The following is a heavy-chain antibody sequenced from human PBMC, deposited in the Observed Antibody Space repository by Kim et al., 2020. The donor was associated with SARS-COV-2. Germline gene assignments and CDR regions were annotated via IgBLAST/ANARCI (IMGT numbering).Heavy chain of an antibody. V-gene: IGHV3-43*02. CDR1: GFTFDDYA. Sequence: GGSLRLSCAASGFTFDDYAMHWVRQAPGKGLEWVSLISGDGGSTYYADSVKGRFTISRDNSKNSLYLQMNSLRTEDTALYYCAKDCAVSTIFGVFYYGMDVWGQGTTVTVSS. CDR3: AKDCAVSTIFGVFYYGMDV. D-gene: IGHD3-3*01. J-gene: IGHJ6*02. CDR2: ISGDGGST.